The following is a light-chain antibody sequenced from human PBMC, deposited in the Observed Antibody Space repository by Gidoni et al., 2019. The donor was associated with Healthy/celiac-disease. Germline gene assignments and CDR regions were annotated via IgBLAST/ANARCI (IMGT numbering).Light chain of an antibody. Sequence: DIVMTQSPLSLPVTPGEPASISCRSSQSLLHSNGYNYLDWYLQKPGQSPQLLIYLGSNRASGVPDRFSGSGSGTDFTLKISRVEAEDVGVYYCMQALQTPPWTFXQXTKVXIK. V-gene: IGKV2-28*01. J-gene: IGKJ1*01. CDR3: MQALQTPPWT. CDR2: LGS. CDR1: QSLLHSNGYNY.